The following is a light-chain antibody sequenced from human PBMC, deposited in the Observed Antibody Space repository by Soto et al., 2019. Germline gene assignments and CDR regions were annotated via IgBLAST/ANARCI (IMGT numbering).Light chain of an antibody. Sequence: ELVLTQSPVTLSVSPGARATPSCRASQSVSRSLAWYQQTPGQAPRLLVYAASNGATGIPARFSGSASGTDFTLTISSLAPEDFAVYCWQHRGNCPITFGGGTKVDI. J-gene: IGKJ4*01. CDR1: QSVSRS. CDR2: AAS. CDR3: QHRGNCPIT. V-gene: IGKV3-11*01.